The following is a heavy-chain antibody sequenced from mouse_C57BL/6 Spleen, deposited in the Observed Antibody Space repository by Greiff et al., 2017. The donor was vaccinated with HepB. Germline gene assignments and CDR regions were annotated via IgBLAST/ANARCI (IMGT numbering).Heavy chain of an antibody. Sequence: QVHVKQSGAELVKPGASVKISCKASGYAFSSYWMNWVKQRPGKGLEWIGQIYPGDGDTNYNGKFKGKATLTADKSSSTAYMQLSSLTSEDSAVYFCARRGYDYYYFDYWGQGTTLTVSS. CDR2: IYPGDGDT. V-gene: IGHV1-80*01. CDR1: GYAFSSYW. D-gene: IGHD2-4*01. J-gene: IGHJ2*01. CDR3: ARRGYDYYYFDY.